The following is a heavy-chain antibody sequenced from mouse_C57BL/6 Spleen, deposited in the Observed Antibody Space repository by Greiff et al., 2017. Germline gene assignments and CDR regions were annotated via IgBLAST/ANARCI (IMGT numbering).Heavy chain of an antibody. V-gene: IGHV1-52*01. J-gene: IGHJ2*01. Sequence: QVQLQQPGAELVRPGSSVKLSCKASGYTFTSYWMHWVKQRPIQGLEWIGNIDPSDSETHYNQKFKDKATLTVDKSSSTAYMQLSSLTSEDSAVYYCARSPLSYYFDYWGQGTTLTVSS. CDR3: ARSPLSYYFDY. CDR1: GYTFTSYW. D-gene: IGHD1-1*01. CDR2: IDPSDSET.